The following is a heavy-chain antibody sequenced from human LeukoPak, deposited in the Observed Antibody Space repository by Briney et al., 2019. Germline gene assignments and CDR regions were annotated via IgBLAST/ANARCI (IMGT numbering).Heavy chain of an antibody. J-gene: IGHJ3*02. CDR1: GGSISSYH. CDR2: IYYSGST. Sequence: PSETLSLTCTVSGGSISSYHWSWIRQPPGKGLEWIGYIYYSGSTNYNPSLKSRVTISVDTSKNQFSLKLSSVTAADTAVYYCAREGYDDAFDIWGQGTMVTVSS. V-gene: IGHV4-59*01. D-gene: IGHD5-12*01. CDR3: AREGYDDAFDI.